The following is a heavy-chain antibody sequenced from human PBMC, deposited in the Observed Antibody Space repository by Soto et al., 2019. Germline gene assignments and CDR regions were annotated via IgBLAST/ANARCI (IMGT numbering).Heavy chain of an antibody. CDR2: INAGNGNT. CDR1: GYTFTSYA. CDR3: ARDRGRGAFDI. D-gene: IGHD3-10*01. V-gene: IGHV1-3*01. J-gene: IGHJ3*02. Sequence: QVQLVQSGAEVKKPGASVKVSYKASGYTFTSYAMHWVRQAPGQRLEWMGWINAGNGNTKYSQKFQGRVTITRDTSASTAYMELSSLRSEDTAVYYCARDRGRGAFDIWGQGTMVTVSS.